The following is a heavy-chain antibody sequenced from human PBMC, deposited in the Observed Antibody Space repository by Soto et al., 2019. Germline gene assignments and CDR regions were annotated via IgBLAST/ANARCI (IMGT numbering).Heavy chain of an antibody. D-gene: IGHD3-3*01. Sequence: NPSETLSLTCTVSGGSISSGDYYWSWIRQPPGKGLEWIGYIYYSGSTYYSPSLKSRLTISVDTSKNQFSLKLSSLTAADTAVYYCARGSYDFWSGTLQGYFEYWGQGTRVTVSS. CDR2: IYYSGST. V-gene: IGHV4-30-4*01. CDR1: GGSISSGDYY. J-gene: IGHJ4*02. CDR3: ARGSYDFWSGTLQGYFEY.